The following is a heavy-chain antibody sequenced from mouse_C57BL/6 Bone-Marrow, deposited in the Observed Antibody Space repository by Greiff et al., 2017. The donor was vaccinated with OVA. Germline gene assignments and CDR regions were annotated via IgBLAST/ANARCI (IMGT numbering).Heavy chain of an antibody. J-gene: IGHJ3*01. D-gene: IGHD1-1*02. Sequence: QVQLKQPGAELVMPGASVKLSCKASGYTFTSYWMHWVKQRPGQGLEWIGEIDPSDSYTNYNQKFKGKSTLTVDKSSSTAYMQLSSLTSADSAVDYCARHYGRRNRDWLAYWGQGTLVTVSA. CDR3: ARHYGRRNRDWLAY. CDR2: IDPSDSYT. CDR1: GYTFTSYW. V-gene: IGHV1-69*01.